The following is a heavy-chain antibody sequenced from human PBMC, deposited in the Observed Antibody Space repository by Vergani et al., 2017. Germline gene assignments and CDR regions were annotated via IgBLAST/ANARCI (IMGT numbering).Heavy chain of an antibody. V-gene: IGHV1-18*04. Sequence: QVQLVQSGSEVKKPAASVKISCKASGFNFNKYIFVWVRQAPGQGLEWLGWITAYNGDPKYTRRLQDRITLTTDPSTATVYLELRSLRSDDTAVYYCARDFAGECNSDRCYTGGLWGQGTLVTVSS. CDR2: ITAYNGDP. CDR3: ARDFAGECNSDRCYTGGL. J-gene: IGHJ4*02. D-gene: IGHD2/OR15-2a*01. CDR1: GFNFNKYI.